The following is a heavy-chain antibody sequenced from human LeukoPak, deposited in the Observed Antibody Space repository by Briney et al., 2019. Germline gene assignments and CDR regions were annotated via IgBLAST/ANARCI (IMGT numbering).Heavy chain of an antibody. J-gene: IGHJ4*02. CDR2: INPSGGST. D-gene: IGHD4-17*01. V-gene: IGHV1-46*01. CDR3: AREYGDYYFDY. Sequence: ASVKVSCKASGYTFTSYYMHWVRHAPGQGREWMGIINPSGGSTSYAQKFQGRVTMTRDTSTSTVYMELSSLRSEDTAVYYCAREYGDYYFDYWGQGTLVTVSS. CDR1: GYTFTSYY.